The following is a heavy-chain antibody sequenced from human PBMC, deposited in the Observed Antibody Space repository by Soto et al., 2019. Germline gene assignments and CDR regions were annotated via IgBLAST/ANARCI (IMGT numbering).Heavy chain of an antibody. CDR2: INHSGST. J-gene: IGHJ5*02. CDR1: GGSFSGYY. CDR3: AKTSSGWYNHWFDP. Sequence: SETLSLTCAVYGGSFSGYYWSWIRQPPGKGLEWIGEINHSGSTNYNPSLKSRVTISVDTSKNQFSLKLSSVTAADTAVYYCAKTSSGWYNHWFDPWGQGTLVTVSS. D-gene: IGHD6-19*01. V-gene: IGHV4-34*01.